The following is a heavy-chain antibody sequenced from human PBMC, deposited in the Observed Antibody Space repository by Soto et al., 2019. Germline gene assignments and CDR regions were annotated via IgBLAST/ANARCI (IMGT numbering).Heavy chain of an antibody. D-gene: IGHD3-10*01. CDR2: IIPIIGTA. V-gene: IGHV1-69*13. J-gene: IGHJ4*02. CDR3: ARDYDGSGSYYNF. CDR1: GGTFSSYA. Sequence: SVKVSCKASGGTFSSYAISWVRQAPGQGLEWMGGIIPIIGTANYAQKFQGRVTITADASISTAYMELSSLRSDDTAVYYCARDYDGSGSYYNFRGQGNQVTVS.